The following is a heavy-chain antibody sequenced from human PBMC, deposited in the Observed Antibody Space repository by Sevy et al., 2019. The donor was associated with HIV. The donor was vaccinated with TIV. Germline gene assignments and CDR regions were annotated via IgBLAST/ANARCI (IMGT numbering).Heavy chain of an antibody. CDR3: ARAYLTGTSYYYYGMDV. V-gene: IGHV3-33*01. CDR2: IWYDGSNK. CDR1: GFTFSSYG. D-gene: IGHD1-7*01. J-gene: IGHJ6*02. Sequence: GGSLRLSCAASGFTFSSYGMHWVRQALGKGLEWVAVIWYDGSNKYYADSVKGRFTISRDNSKNTLYLQMNSLRAEDTAVYYCARAYLTGTSYYYYGMDVWGQGTTVTVSS.